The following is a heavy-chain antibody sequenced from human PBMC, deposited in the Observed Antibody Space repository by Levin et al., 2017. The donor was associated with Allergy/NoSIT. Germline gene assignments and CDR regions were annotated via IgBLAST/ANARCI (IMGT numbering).Heavy chain of an antibody. CDR1: GFRFSDYY. CDR3: AREGFWTD. V-gene: IGHV3-11*06. Sequence: PGESLKISCAASGFRFSDYYMSWIRQVPGKGLEWVSYISVSGRETNYADSVKGRFTISRDNAMNSLSLQMNSLRVEDSAVYYCAREGFWTDWGQGTLVTVSS. CDR2: ISVSGRET. J-gene: IGHJ4*02. D-gene: IGHD3/OR15-3a*01.